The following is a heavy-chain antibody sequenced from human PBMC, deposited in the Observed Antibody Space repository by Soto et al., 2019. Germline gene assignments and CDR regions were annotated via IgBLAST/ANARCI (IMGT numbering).Heavy chain of an antibody. Sequence: SETLSLTCTVSGGSISSSSYYWGWIRQPPGKGLEWIGSIYYSGSTYYNPSLKSRVTISVDTSKNQFSLKLSSVTPEDTAVYYCARTPIVSSGYVNAFDIWGQGTMVTVSS. CDR2: IYYSGST. D-gene: IGHD3-22*01. CDR1: GGSISSSSYY. CDR3: ARTPIVSSGYVNAFDI. V-gene: IGHV4-39*01. J-gene: IGHJ3*02.